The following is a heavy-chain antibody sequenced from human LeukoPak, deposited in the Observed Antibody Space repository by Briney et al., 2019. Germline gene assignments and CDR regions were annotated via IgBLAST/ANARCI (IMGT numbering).Heavy chain of an antibody. J-gene: IGHJ6*02. D-gene: IGHD6-6*01. CDR3: AKSVAEYSSSFGMDV. CDR2: IYPGDSDT. V-gene: IGHV5-51*01. CDR1: GYSFTSYW. Sequence: GESLKTSCKGSGYSFTSYWIGWVRQMPGKGLEWMGIIYPGDSDTRYSPSFQGQVTISADKSISTAYLQWSSLKASDTAMYYCAKSVAEYSSSFGMDVWGQGTTVTVSS.